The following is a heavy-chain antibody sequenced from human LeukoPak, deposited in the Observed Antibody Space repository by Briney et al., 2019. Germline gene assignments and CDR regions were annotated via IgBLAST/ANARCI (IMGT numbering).Heavy chain of an antibody. CDR1: GYSISSGYY. D-gene: IGHD6-19*01. Sequence: SETLSLTCTVSGYSISSGYYWGWIRQPPGQGLEWIGSIYHSGSTYYNPSLKSRVTISVDTSKNQFSLKLSSVTAADTAVYYCARDHIRAVAADPWDYFDYWGQGTLVTVSS. CDR3: ARDHIRAVAADPWDYFDY. V-gene: IGHV4-38-2*02. J-gene: IGHJ4*02. CDR2: IYHSGST.